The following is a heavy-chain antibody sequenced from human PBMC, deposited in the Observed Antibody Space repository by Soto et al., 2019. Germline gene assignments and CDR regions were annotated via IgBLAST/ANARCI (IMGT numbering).Heavy chain of an antibody. CDR1: DDSINSDKYY. V-gene: IGHV4-39*01. CDR2: IYYRGNA. CDR3: ARLEGLATISYYFDF. D-gene: IGHD3-9*01. J-gene: IGHJ4*02. Sequence: QLQLQESGPGLVKPSETLSLTCSVSDDSINSDKYYWGWIRQPPGKGLEWIGSIYYRGNAYYNPSLQTRVTISLQTSRSQCSLKLNSVTAADSAVYFCARLEGLATISYYFDFWGPGALVTVSS.